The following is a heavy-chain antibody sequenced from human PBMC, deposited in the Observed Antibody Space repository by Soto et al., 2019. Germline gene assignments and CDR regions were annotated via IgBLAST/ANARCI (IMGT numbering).Heavy chain of an antibody. CDR3: ARGPYDSSAFFDY. V-gene: IGHV4-34*01. CDR1: GGSFSGYY. Sequence: SETLSLTCAVYGGSFSGYYWSWIRQPPGKGLEWIGEINHSGSTNYNPSLKSRVTISVDTSKNQFSLKLSSVTAADTAVYYCARGPYDSSAFFDYWGQGTLVTVSS. CDR2: INHSGST. D-gene: IGHD3-22*01. J-gene: IGHJ4*02.